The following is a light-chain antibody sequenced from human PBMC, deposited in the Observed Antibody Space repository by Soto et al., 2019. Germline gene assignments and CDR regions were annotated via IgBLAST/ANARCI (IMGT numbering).Light chain of an antibody. Sequence: QSVLTQPPSVSGAPGQRVTISCTGSSSNIGAGYDVHWYQQLPGTAPKLLISGNANRPSGVPDRFSGSKSDTSASLAITGLQDEDEADYYCQSYDNSLSGYVFGTGTKLTVL. CDR3: QSYDNSLSGYV. CDR2: GNA. CDR1: SSNIGAGYD. J-gene: IGLJ1*01. V-gene: IGLV1-40*01.